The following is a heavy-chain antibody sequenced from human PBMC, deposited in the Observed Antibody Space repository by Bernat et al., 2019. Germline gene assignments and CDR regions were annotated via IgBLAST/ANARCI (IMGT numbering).Heavy chain of an antibody. CDR1: GFSLSNARMG. J-gene: IGHJ6*03. V-gene: IGHV2-26*01. CDR3: ARGYSSGWYLYYYMDV. D-gene: IGHD6-19*01. Sequence: QVTLKESGPVLVKPTETLTPTCTVSGFSLSNARMGVSWIRQPPGKALEWLAHIFSNDEKSYSTSLKSRLTISKDTSKSQVVLTMTNMDPVDTATYYCARGYSSGWYLYYYMDVWGKGTTVTVSS. CDR2: IFSNDEK.